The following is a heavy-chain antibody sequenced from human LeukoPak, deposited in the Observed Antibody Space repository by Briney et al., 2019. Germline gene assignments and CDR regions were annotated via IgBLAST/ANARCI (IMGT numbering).Heavy chain of an antibody. CDR3: AKVWWFGELSGFDY. Sequence: PGGSLRLSCAASGFTVSSNYMSWVRQAPGKGLEWVSGISWNSGSIGYADSVKGRFTISRDNAKNSLYLQMNSLRAEDTALYYCAKVWWFGELSGFDYWGQGTLVTVSS. CDR2: ISWNSGSI. V-gene: IGHV3-9*01. J-gene: IGHJ4*02. D-gene: IGHD3-10*01. CDR1: GFTVSSNY.